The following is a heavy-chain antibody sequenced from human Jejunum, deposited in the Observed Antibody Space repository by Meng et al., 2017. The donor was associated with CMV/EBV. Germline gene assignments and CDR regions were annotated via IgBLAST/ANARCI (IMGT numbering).Heavy chain of an antibody. J-gene: IGHJ4*02. CDR3: VPYSPPLRYFEY. D-gene: IGHD4-17*01. V-gene: IGHV3-74*01. Sequence: EVAVVEVGGNLVQPGGSLRLSCAASGFTFSSNWMHWVRQAPGKGLVWVPRINGDGSTTNYADSVKGRFTISRDIAKNILYLQMHSLRAEDTAIYYCVPYSPPLRYFEYWGPGTLVTVSS. CDR1: GFTFSSNW. CDR2: INGDGSTT.